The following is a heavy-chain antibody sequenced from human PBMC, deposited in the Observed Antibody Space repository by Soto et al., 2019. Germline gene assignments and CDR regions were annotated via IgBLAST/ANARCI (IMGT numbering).Heavy chain of an antibody. D-gene: IGHD3-9*01. Sequence: GGSLRLSCAASGFTFSSYGMHWVRQAPGKGLEWVAVISYDGSNIYYADSVKGRFTISRYNSKNTLYLQMNSLRAEDTVVYYCAKDPPRYFDWLLLPDYWGQGTLVTVSS. CDR2: ISYDGSNI. V-gene: IGHV3-30*18. CDR1: GFTFSSYG. CDR3: AKDPPRYFDWLLLPDY. J-gene: IGHJ4*02.